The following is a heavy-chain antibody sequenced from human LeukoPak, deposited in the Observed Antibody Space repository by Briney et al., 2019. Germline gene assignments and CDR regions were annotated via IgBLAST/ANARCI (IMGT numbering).Heavy chain of an antibody. D-gene: IGHD1-26*01. Sequence: GGSLRLSCAASGFTFSSYWMGWVRQAPGKRLEWVANMNIDGSEEYYADSAKGRFTISRDNARNSVYLQMNSLRVEDTAVYYCARDPVEWELLLDYWGQGTLVTVSS. CDR3: ARDPVEWELLLDY. J-gene: IGHJ4*02. V-gene: IGHV3-7*01. CDR2: MNIDGSEE. CDR1: GFTFSSYW.